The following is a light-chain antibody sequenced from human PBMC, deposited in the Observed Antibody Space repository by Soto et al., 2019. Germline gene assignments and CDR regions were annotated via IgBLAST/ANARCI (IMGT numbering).Light chain of an antibody. J-gene: IGKJ5*01. CDR1: HSVSSSY. CDR3: QQYGSSQIT. V-gene: IGKV3-20*01. Sequence: EIVLTQSPGTLSLSPGERATLSCRASHSVSSSYLAWYQQKPGQAPRLLIYDASSRATGIPDRFSGSGSGTDFTLTISRLEPEDFAVYYCQQYGSSQITFGQGTRLEIK. CDR2: DAS.